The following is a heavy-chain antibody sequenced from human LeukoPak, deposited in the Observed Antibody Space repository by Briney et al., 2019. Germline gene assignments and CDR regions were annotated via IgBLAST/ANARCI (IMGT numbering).Heavy chain of an antibody. D-gene: IGHD2-2*02. CDR3: ARVVPAAIFSFNWYFDL. J-gene: IGHJ2*01. Sequence: GRSLRLSCAASGFTFSSYAMHWVRQAPGKGLEWVAVISYDGSNKYYADSVKGRFTISRDNAKNSLYLQMNSLRAEDTAVYYCARVVPAAIFSFNWYFDLWGRGTLVTVSS. CDR2: ISYDGSNK. CDR1: GFTFSSYA. V-gene: IGHV3-30-3*01.